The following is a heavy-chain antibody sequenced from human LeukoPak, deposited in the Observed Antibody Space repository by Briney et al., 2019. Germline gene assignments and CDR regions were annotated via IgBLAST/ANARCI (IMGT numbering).Heavy chain of an antibody. V-gene: IGHV4-30-2*01. CDR3: ARGWPRGRAAAGLYNWFDP. J-gene: IGHJ5*02. CDR2: IYHSGST. D-gene: IGHD6-13*01. CDR1: GGSTSSGGYS. Sequence: SETLSLTCAVSGGSTSSGGYSWSWIRQPPGKGLEWIGYIYHSGSTYYNPSLKSRVTISVDRSKNQFSLKLSSVTAADTAVYYCARGWPRGRAAAGLYNWFDPWGQGTLVTVSS.